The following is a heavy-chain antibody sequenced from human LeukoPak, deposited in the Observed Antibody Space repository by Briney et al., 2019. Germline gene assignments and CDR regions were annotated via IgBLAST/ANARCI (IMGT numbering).Heavy chain of an antibody. D-gene: IGHD2-2*02. V-gene: IGHV3-7*01. CDR3: ARVRGGYCSGTSCYNAFDI. Sequence: PGGSLRLSCAASGFTFSSYWMDWVRQAPGKGLGWVANMKQDGSEKYYVNTVKGRFTISRDNAQNSLYLQMNSLRGEDTAVYYCARVRGGYCSGTSCYNAFDIWGQGTMVTVSS. CDR2: MKQDGSEK. CDR1: GFTFSSYW. J-gene: IGHJ3*02.